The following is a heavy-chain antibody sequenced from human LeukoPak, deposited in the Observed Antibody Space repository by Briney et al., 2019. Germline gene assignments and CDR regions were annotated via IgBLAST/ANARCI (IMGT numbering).Heavy chain of an antibody. J-gene: IGHJ4*02. CDR3: ARIMTQQMVFDY. CDR2: ISSSSSYI. V-gene: IGHV3-21*01. CDR1: GLTFSSYG. Sequence: PGGSLRLACVASGLTFSSYGMDWVRQAPEKGLEWVSCISSSSSYIYYADSVKGRFTISRDNAKNSLYLQMNSLRAEDTAAYYCARIMTQQMVFDYWGQGTLVTVSS. D-gene: IGHD6-13*01.